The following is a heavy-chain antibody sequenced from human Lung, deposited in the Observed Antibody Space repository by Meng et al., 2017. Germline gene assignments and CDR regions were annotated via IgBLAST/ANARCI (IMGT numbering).Heavy chain of an antibody. CDR2: IKHSGST. J-gene: IGHJ4*02. CDR3: ARGPITETHDFDS. V-gene: IGHV4-34*01. CDR1: GGSLSGYY. D-gene: IGHD4-17*01. Sequence: QVTLDQWGAGLLKPSETLSLTCAVYGGSLSGYYWSGIRQPPGRGLEWIGQIKHSGSTIYNPSLKSRVTISLDTSNNHFSLKLNSVTAADTAVYFCARGPITETHDFDSWGQGTLVTVSS.